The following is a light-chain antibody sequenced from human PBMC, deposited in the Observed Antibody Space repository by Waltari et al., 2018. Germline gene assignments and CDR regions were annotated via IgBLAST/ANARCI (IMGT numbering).Light chain of an antibody. CDR1: QSISSQ. CDR2: GAS. Sequence: EIVMTQSPATLSVSPGERATISCRASQSISSQLAWYQQKPGQAPRLLIYGASTRATGIPARFSGSGSGTEFTLTISSLQSEDFAVYFCQQYHESPPITFGPGTKVDIK. J-gene: IGKJ3*01. V-gene: IGKV3-15*01. CDR3: QQYHESPPIT.